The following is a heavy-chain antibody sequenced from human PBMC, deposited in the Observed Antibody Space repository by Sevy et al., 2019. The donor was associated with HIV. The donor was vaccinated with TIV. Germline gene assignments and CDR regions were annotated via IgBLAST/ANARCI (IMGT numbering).Heavy chain of an antibody. V-gene: IGHV1-18*01. CDR1: GYNFINYG. J-gene: IGHJ6*02. CDR2: SSPFTGSP. D-gene: IGHD5-12*01. CDR3: GKCTLWVYDPTNRKCGMDV. Sequence: ASVKVSCKASGYNFINYGISWVRQAPGQGLEWVGGSSPFTGSPNYPQKLQDRVTVTTDTTTNTAYMELRNLRSDDTAVYYCGKCTLWVYDPTNRKCGMDVWGQGTTVTVSS.